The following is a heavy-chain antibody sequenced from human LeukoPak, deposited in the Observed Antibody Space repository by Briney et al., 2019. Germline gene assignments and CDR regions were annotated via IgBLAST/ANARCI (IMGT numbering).Heavy chain of an antibody. CDR3: ARVRSDGYFDY. CDR2: ISPYNGNT. CDR1: GYTFTRHG. J-gene: IGHJ4*02. V-gene: IGHV1-18*01. D-gene: IGHD1-26*01. Sequence: GASVKVSCKPSGYTFTRHGISWVRQAPGQGLEWMGWISPYNGNTNYAQKFQGRVTMTRDTSTSTVYMELSSLRSEDTAVYYCARVRSDGYFDYWGQGTLVTVSS.